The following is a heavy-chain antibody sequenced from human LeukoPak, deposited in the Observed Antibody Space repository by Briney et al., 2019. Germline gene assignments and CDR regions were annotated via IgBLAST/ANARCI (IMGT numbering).Heavy chain of an antibody. J-gene: IGHJ4*02. Sequence: SETLSLTCTVSGASISGYYWTWIRQPPGQGLEWIGYIYYTGTTNYNPSLRSRVTISVDTSKNQFSLKLSSVTAADTAVYYCARLYVSVNYFNELDYWGQGTLVTVSS. D-gene: IGHD3-10*01. CDR2: IYYTGTT. CDR1: GASISGYY. V-gene: IGHV4-59*01. CDR3: ARLYVSVNYFNELDY.